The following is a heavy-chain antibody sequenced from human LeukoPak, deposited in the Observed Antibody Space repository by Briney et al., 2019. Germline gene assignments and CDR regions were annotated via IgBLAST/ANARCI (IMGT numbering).Heavy chain of an antibody. CDR3: TRDGGTLDY. Sequence: GGSLRLSCTGSGYXFGDYAISWVRQSPGKGLEWVSLIRSKAFGGATEYAASVKGRFTISRDDSKSIAYLQMNSLKTEDTAMYYCTRDGGTLDYWGQGTLVTVSS. CDR1: GYXFGDYA. J-gene: IGHJ4*02. D-gene: IGHD3-16*01. CDR2: IRSKAFGGAT. V-gene: IGHV3-49*04.